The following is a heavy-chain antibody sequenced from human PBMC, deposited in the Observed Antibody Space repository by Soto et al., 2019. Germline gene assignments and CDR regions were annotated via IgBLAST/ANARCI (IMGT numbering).Heavy chain of an antibody. Sequence: GESLKISCKGSGYSFTSYWIGWVRQIPGKGLECMGIIYPGDSDTRYSPSFQGQVTISADKSISTAYLQWSSLKASDTAMYYCARTAAAGKYYNGMDVWGQGTTVTVS. V-gene: IGHV5-51*01. J-gene: IGHJ6*02. D-gene: IGHD6-13*01. CDR3: ARTAAAGKYYNGMDV. CDR1: GYSFTSYW. CDR2: IYPGDSDT.